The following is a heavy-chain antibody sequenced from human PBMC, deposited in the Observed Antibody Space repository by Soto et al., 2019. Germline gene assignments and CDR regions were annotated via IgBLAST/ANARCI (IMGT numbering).Heavy chain of an antibody. J-gene: IGHJ3*02. Sequence: SSETLSLTCTVSGGSISSSSYYWGWIRQPPGKGLEWIGSIYYSGSTYYNPSLKSRVTISVDTSKNQFSLKLSSVTAADTAVYYCARGRITMIVVVNDAFDIWGQGTMVTVSS. D-gene: IGHD3-22*01. V-gene: IGHV4-39*01. CDR3: ARGRITMIVVVNDAFDI. CDR2: IYYSGST. CDR1: GGSISSSSYY.